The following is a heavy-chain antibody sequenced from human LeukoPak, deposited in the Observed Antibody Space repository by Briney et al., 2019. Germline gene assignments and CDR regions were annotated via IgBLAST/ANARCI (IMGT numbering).Heavy chain of an antibody. CDR2: ISAYNGNT. Sequence: ASVKVSCKASGYTFTSYGISWVRQAPGQGLEWMGWISAYNGNTNYAQKLQGRVTMTTDTSTSTAYMELRSLRSDDTAVYYCARPYYDSSGYYSFDYWGQGTLVTVSS. V-gene: IGHV1-18*01. J-gene: IGHJ4*02. CDR1: GYTFTSYG. D-gene: IGHD3-22*01. CDR3: ARPYYDSSGYYSFDY.